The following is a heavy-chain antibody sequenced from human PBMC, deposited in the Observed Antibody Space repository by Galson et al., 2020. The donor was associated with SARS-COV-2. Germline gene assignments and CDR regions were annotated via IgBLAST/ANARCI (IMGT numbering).Heavy chain of an antibody. Sequence: GSLKIYCAASGLPFSSYTFSWVRQAPGKGLEWVSAISSSGAETYYTDSVKGRFTISRDNSKNTLFLQMNSLRDEETALYYCATHVDKGGDCYGYDSWGQGTLVTISS. V-gene: IGHV3-23*01. CDR1: GLPFSSYT. CDR3: ATHVDKGGDCYGYDS. D-gene: IGHD2-21*01. J-gene: IGHJ4*02. CDR2: ISSSGAET.